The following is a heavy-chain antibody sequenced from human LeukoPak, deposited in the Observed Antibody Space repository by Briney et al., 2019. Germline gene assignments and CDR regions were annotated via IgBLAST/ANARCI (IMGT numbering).Heavy chain of an antibody. Sequence: GGSLRLSCAASGFTFSDYYMSWIRQAPGKGLEWVSYISSSGSTIYYADSVKGRFTISRDNAKNSLDLQMNSLRAEDTAVYYCAHYSSSWYSPDDAFDIWGQGTMVTVSS. D-gene: IGHD6-13*01. CDR2: ISSSGSTI. CDR1: GFTFSDYY. J-gene: IGHJ3*02. CDR3: AHYSSSWYSPDDAFDI. V-gene: IGHV3-11*04.